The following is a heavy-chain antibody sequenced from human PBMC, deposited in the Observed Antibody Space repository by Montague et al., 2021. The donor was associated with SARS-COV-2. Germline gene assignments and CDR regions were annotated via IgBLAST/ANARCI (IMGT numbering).Heavy chain of an antibody. CDR2: IYTRGST. CDR3: ARSPYRTTYLNGMDV. CDR1: GGSISRGDYH. D-gene: IGHD1-14*01. Sequence: TLSLTCTVSGGSISRGDYHWGWVRQPAGKGLEWIGYIYTRGSTNYNPSLKSRVTISIDTSKNQFSLKLSSVTAADTAVYFCARSPYRTTYLNGMDVWGQGTTVTVSS. J-gene: IGHJ6*02. V-gene: IGHV4-61*09.